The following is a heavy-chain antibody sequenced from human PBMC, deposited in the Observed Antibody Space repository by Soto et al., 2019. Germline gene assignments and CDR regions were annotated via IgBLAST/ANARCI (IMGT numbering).Heavy chain of an antibody. D-gene: IGHD2-15*01. CDR2: INPSGSST. CDR1: GYAFTSYY. V-gene: IGHV1-46*01. Sequence: ASVRVSCKASGYAFTSYYMHWVQQAPGQGLEWMGIINPSGSSTSYAQKFQGRVTMTRDTSTSTVYMELSSLRSEDTAGYYCARGHSWQVTPGGVDGWCQGTKLSV. CDR3: ARGHSWQVTPGGVDG. J-gene: IGHJ6*02.